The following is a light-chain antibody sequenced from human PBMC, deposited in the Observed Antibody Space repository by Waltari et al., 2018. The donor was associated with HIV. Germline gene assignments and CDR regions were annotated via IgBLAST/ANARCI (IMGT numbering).Light chain of an antibody. CDR1: GSDLGSNT. CDR3: AAWDDSLGGFV. Sequence: QSALTQSPSASAPPGRRLPISCAGTGSDLGSNTVFWFQNFPTPSPTLLIFGSRRRPSGVPDRFSASKSGTSASLVIGGLRTEDEADYYCAAWDDSLGGFVVGTGTKVTVL. CDR2: GSR. J-gene: IGLJ1*01. V-gene: IGLV1-47*01.